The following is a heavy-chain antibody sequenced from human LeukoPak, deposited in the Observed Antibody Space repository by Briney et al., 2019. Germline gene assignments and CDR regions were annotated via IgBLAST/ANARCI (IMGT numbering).Heavy chain of an antibody. D-gene: IGHD2/OR15-2a*01. Sequence: GRSLRLSCAASGFTFDDYAMHWVRQAPGKGLEWVSGISWNSGSIGYADSVKGRFTISRDNAKNSLYLQMNSLRAEDTALYYCARVNLEGIYDWYFDLWGRGTLVTVSS. CDR3: ARVNLEGIYDWYFDL. CDR2: ISWNSGSI. J-gene: IGHJ2*01. V-gene: IGHV3-9*01. CDR1: GFTFDDYA.